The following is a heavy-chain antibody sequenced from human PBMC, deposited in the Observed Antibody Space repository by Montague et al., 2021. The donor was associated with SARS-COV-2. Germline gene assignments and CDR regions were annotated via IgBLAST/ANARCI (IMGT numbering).Heavy chain of an antibody. D-gene: IGHD3-3*01. CDR3: AGDKPDYEFWPGYGMDV. CDR2: IYYTGNT. CDR1: DGSISSPNW. V-gene: IGHV4-4*02. Sequence: SETLSLTCAVSDGSISSPNWWNWVRQPPGKGLEWIGEIYYTGNTNYNPSLKSGVTIFIDKSKNHFSLKLSSVTAADTAVYYCAGDKPDYEFWPGYGMDVWGRGTTVTVSS. J-gene: IGHJ6*02.